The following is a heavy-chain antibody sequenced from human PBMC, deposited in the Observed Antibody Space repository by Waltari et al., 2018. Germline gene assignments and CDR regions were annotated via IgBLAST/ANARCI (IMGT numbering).Heavy chain of an antibody. Sequence: QVQLQESGPGLVKPSETLSLTCAVSDFSISSTYSWGWIRQPPGKGLQWIGSIFHSGSTYYNPSLTSRVTISLDTSKNHFSRRLSSVTAADTALYYCARGGATGGAKYYFDYWGQGSLVTVSS. CDR3: ARGGATGGAKYYFDY. CDR1: DFSISSTYS. D-gene: IGHD3-16*01. J-gene: IGHJ4*02. CDR2: IFHSGST. V-gene: IGHV4-38-2*01.